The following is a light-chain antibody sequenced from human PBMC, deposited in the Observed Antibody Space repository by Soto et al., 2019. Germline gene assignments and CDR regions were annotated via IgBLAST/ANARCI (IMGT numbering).Light chain of an antibody. CDR2: QAS. Sequence: DIQMTQSPSTLSASVGDRVTITCRASQSISSWLAWYQQKPGKAPNLLIYQASILVTGVPSRFSGSGSGTEFTVTISSLQPDDFATYYCQQYNSYPYTFGQGTKLEIK. CDR3: QQYNSYPYT. J-gene: IGKJ2*01. CDR1: QSISSW. V-gene: IGKV1-5*03.